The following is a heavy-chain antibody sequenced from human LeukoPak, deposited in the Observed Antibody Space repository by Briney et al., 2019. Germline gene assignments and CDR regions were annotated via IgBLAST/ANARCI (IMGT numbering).Heavy chain of an antibody. D-gene: IGHD3-22*01. CDR1: GFTVSSNY. CDR2: MSFDGTYI. V-gene: IGHV3-30-3*01. J-gene: IGHJ4*02. CDR3: ARDKPVDRSGFSPLDF. Sequence: GGSLRLSCATSGFTVSSNYMSWVRQSPGKGLEWVAVMSFDGTYIYYAGSVKGRFTISRDNAKNTLYLQMNSLRPEDTAVYYCARDKPVDRSGFSPLDFWGQGTLVTVSS.